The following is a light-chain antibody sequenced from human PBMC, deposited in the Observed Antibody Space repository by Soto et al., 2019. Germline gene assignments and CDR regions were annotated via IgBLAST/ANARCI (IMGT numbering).Light chain of an antibody. CDR2: DAS. Sequence: EIVLTQSPGTLSLSPGERATLSCRASQSVSSTYLIWYQQKPGQAPRLLIYDASYRATDIPPRFSGSGSGTDFTLTISSLEPEDFAVYYCQQRRSWPPTITFGQGTRLEI. CDR1: QSVSSTY. J-gene: IGKJ5*01. V-gene: IGKV3-11*01. CDR3: QQRRSWPPTIT.